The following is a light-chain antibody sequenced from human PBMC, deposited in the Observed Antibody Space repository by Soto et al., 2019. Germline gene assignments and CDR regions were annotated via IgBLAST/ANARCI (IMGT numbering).Light chain of an antibody. Sequence: DIQMTQSPSSLSASVGDIVTTTCRASQGISTYLVWYQQKPGTVPKLLIFAASTLQSGVPSRFSGSGSGTDFTLTISSLQPEDVATYYCQSYTGAPWTFGQGTKVEI. CDR1: QGISTY. J-gene: IGKJ1*01. V-gene: IGKV1-27*01. CDR3: QSYTGAPWT. CDR2: AAS.